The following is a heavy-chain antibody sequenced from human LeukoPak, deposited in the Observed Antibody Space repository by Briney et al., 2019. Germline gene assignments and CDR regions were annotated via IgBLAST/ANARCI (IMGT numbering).Heavy chain of an antibody. CDR2: IYYSGST. CDR3: AQYIRDSGTYYLDY. J-gene: IGHJ4*02. Sequence: SETLSLTCTVSGGSISNYYWSWIRQPPGKGPEWIGYIYYSGSTNYNPSLKSRVTISVDTSKNQFSLRLSSVTTADTAVYYCAQYIRDSGTYYLDYWGQGTLVTVSS. CDR1: GGSISNYY. D-gene: IGHD2-8*01. V-gene: IGHV4-59*01.